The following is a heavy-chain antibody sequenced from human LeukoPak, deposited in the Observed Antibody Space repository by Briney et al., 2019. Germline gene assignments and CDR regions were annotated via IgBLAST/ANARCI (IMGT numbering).Heavy chain of an antibody. CDR2: IYYSGST. Sequence: SETLSLTCTVSGGSISSYYWSWTRQPPGKGLEWIGYIYYSGSTNYNPSLKSRVTISVDTSKNQFSLKLRSVPAADTAVYYCAREGGGGATSGAFDTWGQGTMVTVSS. J-gene: IGHJ3*02. CDR3: AREGGGGATSGAFDT. CDR1: GGSISSYY. D-gene: IGHD1-26*01. V-gene: IGHV4-59*01.